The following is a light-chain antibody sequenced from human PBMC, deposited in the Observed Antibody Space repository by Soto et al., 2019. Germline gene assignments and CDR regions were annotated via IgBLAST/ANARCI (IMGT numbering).Light chain of an antibody. CDR2: LGS. CDR1: QSLLHTNGYNY. Sequence: DIVMTQSPLSLNVTPGEAASISCWSSQSLLHTNGYNYFDWYLQKPVQSPQLLIYLGSNRASGVPDRFRGRGSGTDFTLRISRVEAEDVGVYYCMQALQTPRTFGQGTKLEIK. CDR3: MQALQTPRT. J-gene: IGKJ2*01. V-gene: IGKV2-28*01.